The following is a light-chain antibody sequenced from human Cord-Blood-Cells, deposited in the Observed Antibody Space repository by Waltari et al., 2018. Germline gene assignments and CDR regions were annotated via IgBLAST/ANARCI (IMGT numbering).Light chain of an antibody. CDR2: EVS. V-gene: IGLV2-23*02. Sequence: QSALTQPASVSGSPGQSITISCTGTSSDVGSYNLVSWYQQHPGKAPKLMIYEVSKRPSGVSNLFSGSKSGNTASLTISGLQAEDEADYYCCSYAGSSTEVFGTGTKVTVL. CDR1: SSDVGSYNL. J-gene: IGLJ1*01. CDR3: CSYAGSSTEV.